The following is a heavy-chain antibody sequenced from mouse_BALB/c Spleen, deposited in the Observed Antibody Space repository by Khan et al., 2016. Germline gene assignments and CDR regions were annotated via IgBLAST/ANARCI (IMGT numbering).Heavy chain of an antibody. CDR2: IRNKANGYTT. V-gene: IGHV7-3*02. Sequence: EVELVESGGGLVQPGGSLRLSCATSGFTFTDYYMSWVRQPLGKALEWLGFIRNKANGYTTEYSASVQGRFTLSRDNSQSILDLQMNTLRAEDSATYYCARDPVVDVMDYWGQGTSVTVSS. CDR3: ARDPVVDVMDY. CDR1: GFTFTDYY. J-gene: IGHJ4*01. D-gene: IGHD1-1*01.